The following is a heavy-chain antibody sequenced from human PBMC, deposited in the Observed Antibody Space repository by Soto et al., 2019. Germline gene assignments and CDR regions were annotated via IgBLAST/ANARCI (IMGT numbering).Heavy chain of an antibody. Sequence: EVQLVESGGGLVQPGGSLRLSCAASGFTFSSYAMHWVRQAPGKGLEYVSAISGNGGSTYSANSVKGRFTISRENSKNTLYLQMGSLRAEGMAVYYCARRGYGLYFDYWGQGTLVTVSS. D-gene: IGHD3-10*01. CDR2: ISGNGGST. V-gene: IGHV3-64*01. CDR3: ARRGYGLYFDY. J-gene: IGHJ4*02. CDR1: GFTFSSYA.